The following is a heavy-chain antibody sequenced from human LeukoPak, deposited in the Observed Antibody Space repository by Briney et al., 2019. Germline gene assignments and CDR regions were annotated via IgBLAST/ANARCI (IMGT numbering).Heavy chain of an antibody. CDR1: GFTVSNNY. CDR2: IYSGGST. J-gene: IGHJ4*02. D-gene: IGHD5-12*01. V-gene: IGHV3-66*01. CDR3: ARDPYIVATTDIDF. Sequence: GGSLRLSCAASGFTVSNNYMTWVRQAPGKGLEWVSLIYSGGSTYYADSVKGRFTISRDNAKNSLYLQMNSLRAEDTAVYYCARDPYIVATTDIDFWGQGTLVTVSS.